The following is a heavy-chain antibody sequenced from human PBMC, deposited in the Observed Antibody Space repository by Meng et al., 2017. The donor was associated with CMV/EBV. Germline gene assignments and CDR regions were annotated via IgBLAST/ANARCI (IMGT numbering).Heavy chain of an antibody. CDR3: ARDALYSSSWYYYYYGMDV. D-gene: IGHD6-13*01. CDR2: ISPNSGGT. CDR1: GYTFTDYY. J-gene: IGHJ6*02. Sequence: ASVKVSCKASGYTFTDYYMHWVRQVPGQGLEWTGWISPNSGGTNYAQKFQGRVTMTRDTSISTAYMELSRLRSDDTAVYYCARDALYSSSWYYYYYGMDVWGQGTTVTVSS. V-gene: IGHV1-2*02.